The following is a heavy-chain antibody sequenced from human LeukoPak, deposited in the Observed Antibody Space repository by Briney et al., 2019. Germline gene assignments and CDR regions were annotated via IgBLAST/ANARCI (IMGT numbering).Heavy chain of an antibody. D-gene: IGHD1-26*01. Sequence: SETLSLTCAVYGGSFSGYYWSWIRQPPGKGLEWIGEINHSGSTNYNPSLKSRVTISVDTSKNQFSLKLSSVTAADTAVYYCARGTSGSCRRTPWFDPWGQGTLVTVSS. CDR1: GGSFSGYY. J-gene: IGHJ5*02. V-gene: IGHV4-34*01. CDR2: INHSGST. CDR3: ARGTSGSCRRTPWFDP.